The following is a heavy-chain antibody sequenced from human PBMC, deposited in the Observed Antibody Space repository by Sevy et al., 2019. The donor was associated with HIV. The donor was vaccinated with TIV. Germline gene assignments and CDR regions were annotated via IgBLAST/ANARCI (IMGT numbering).Heavy chain of an antibody. J-gene: IGHJ6*02. D-gene: IGHD2-15*01. Sequence: GGSLRLSCAASGFTVSSNYMSWVRQAPGKGLEWVSVIDSGGSTYYADSVKGRFTISRDNSKNTLYLQMNSLRAEDTAVYYCARVNCSGGSCYYYYGMDVWGQGTTVTVSS. V-gene: IGHV3-53*01. CDR3: ARVNCSGGSCYYYYGMDV. CDR2: IDSGGST. CDR1: GFTVSSNY.